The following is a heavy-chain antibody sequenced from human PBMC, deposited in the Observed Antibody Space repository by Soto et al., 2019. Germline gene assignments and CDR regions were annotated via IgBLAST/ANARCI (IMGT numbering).Heavy chain of an antibody. J-gene: IGHJ6*02. CDR1: GGSISSYY. CDR3: ASSNIAAAGFYYYGMDV. CDR2: IYYYGST. V-gene: IGHV4-59*01. D-gene: IGHD6-13*01. Sequence: SETLSLTCTVSGGSISSYYWSWIRQPPGKGLEWIGYIYYYGSTNYNPSLKSRVTISVDTPKNQFSLKLSSVTAADTAVYYCASSNIAAAGFYYYGMDVWGRGTTVTVSS.